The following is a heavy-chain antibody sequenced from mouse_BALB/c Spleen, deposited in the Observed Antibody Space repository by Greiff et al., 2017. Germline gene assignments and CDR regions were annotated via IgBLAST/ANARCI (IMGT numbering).Heavy chain of an antibody. CDR2: ISDGGSYT. Sequence: DVQLVESGGGLVKPGGSLKLSCAASGFTFSDYYMYWVRQTPEKRLEWVATISDGGSYTYYPDSVKGRFTISRDNAKNNLYLQMSSLKSEDTAMYYCARLLRETYAMDYWGQGTSVTVSS. J-gene: IGHJ4*01. CDR1: GFTFSDYY. V-gene: IGHV5-4*02. D-gene: IGHD1-1*01. CDR3: ARLLRETYAMDY.